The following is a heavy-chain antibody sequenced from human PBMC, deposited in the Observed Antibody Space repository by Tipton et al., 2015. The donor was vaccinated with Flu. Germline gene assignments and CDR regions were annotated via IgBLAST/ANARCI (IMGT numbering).Heavy chain of an antibody. V-gene: IGHV3-43*02. CDR2: ISAEGDKT. CDR3: AKDTSCPACAFDI. Sequence: SLRLSCAASGFTFDNYAMHWVRQAPGKGPEWVCLISAEGDKTYYTDAVKGRFIISRDNSKNSLYLQMNSLKNEDTGLYYCAKDTSCPACAFDIWGQGTMVTVSS. CDR1: GFTFDNYA. J-gene: IGHJ3*02.